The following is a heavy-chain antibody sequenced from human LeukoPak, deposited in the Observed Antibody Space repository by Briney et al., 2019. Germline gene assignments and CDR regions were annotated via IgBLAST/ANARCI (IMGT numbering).Heavy chain of an antibody. CDR3: AILVGAAKSPFDY. Sequence: PGGSLRLSCAACGFTFSSYDMHWVRQAPGKGLEWVAFIRYDGSNKYYADSVKGRFTISRDNSKNTLYLQMNSLRAEDTAVYYCAILVGAAKSPFDYWGQGTLVTVSS. V-gene: IGHV3-30*02. D-gene: IGHD1-26*01. CDR1: GFTFSSYD. J-gene: IGHJ4*02. CDR2: IRYDGSNK.